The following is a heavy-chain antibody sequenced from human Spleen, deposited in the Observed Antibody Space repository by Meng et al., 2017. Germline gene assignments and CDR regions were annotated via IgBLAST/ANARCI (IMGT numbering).Heavy chain of an antibody. CDR3: ARGPTTMAHDFDY. J-gene: IGHJ4*02. Sequence: QVQEEHGGAGRFTPSATLSLTCVVSGGSFSDYYWSWIRQPPGKGLEWIGEINHSGSTNYNPSLESRATISVDTSQNNLSLKLSSVTAADSAVYYCARGPTTMAHDFDYWGQGTLVTVSS. CDR1: GGSFSDYY. CDR2: INHSGST. V-gene: IGHV4-34*01. D-gene: IGHD4-11*01.